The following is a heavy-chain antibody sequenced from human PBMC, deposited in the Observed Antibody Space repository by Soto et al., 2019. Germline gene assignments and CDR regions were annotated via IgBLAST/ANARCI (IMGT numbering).Heavy chain of an antibody. Sequence: EVQLLESGGGLVQPGGSLRLSCAASGFTFSSYAMSWVRQAPGKGLEWVSAISGSGGSTYYADSVKGWFTISRDNSKNTLYLQMNSLRAEDTAVYYCAKDHYDYIWGSYRRFDYWGQGTLVTVSS. V-gene: IGHV3-23*01. CDR2: ISGSGGST. D-gene: IGHD3-16*02. CDR3: AKDHYDYIWGSYRRFDY. CDR1: GFTFSSYA. J-gene: IGHJ4*02.